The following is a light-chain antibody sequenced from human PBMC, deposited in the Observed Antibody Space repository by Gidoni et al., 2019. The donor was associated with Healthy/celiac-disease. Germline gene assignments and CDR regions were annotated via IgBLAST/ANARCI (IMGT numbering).Light chain of an antibody. CDR3: QQYNNWPRT. J-gene: IGKJ1*01. CDR1: QSVSSN. CDR2: GSS. V-gene: IGKV3-15*01. Sequence: EIVMTQSPATLAVSPGERATLSCRHSQSVSSNLAWYQQKPAQAPRPLIYGSSTRATGIPARFSDSGSGTEFTLTISSLQSEDFTVYYCQQYNNWPRTFGQGTKVEIK.